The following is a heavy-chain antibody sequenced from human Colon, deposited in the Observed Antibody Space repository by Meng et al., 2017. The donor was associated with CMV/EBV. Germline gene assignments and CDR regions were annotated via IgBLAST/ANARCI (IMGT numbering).Heavy chain of an antibody. V-gene: IGHV5-51*01. CDR1: GYDFSNYW. CDR2: MYLRDSDI. CDR3: ARRGGDFYYFGMDV. Sequence: GGSLRLSCHGCGYDFSNYWFGWVRQMPGKGLEWMGIMYLRDSDIRYSPSFQGHVTISADKSINTVYLQWSSLKASDTAMYYCARRGGDFYYFGMDVWGQGTTVTVSS. D-gene: IGHD3-10*01. J-gene: IGHJ6*02.